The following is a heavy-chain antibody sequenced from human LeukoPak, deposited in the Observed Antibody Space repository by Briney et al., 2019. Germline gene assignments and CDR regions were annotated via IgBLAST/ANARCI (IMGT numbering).Heavy chain of an antibody. CDR1: GYTFTNYA. D-gene: IGHD3-10*01. J-gene: IGHJ4*02. CDR3: ARGNYYVDY. V-gene: IGHV7-4-1*02. CDR2: INSNTGNP. Sequence: WASVKVSFTASGYTFTNYAMNWVRQAPGQGLGWMGWINSNTGNPTYAQGFTGRFVFSLDTSVSAAYLQISSLKTEDTAVYYCARGNYYVDYWGQGTLVTVSS.